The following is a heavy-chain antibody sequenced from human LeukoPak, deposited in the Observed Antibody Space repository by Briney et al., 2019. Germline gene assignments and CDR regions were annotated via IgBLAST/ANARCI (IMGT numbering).Heavy chain of an antibody. D-gene: IGHD5-24*01. V-gene: IGHV3-21*01. CDR2: ISSSSSYI. J-gene: IGHJ6*03. Sequence: GGSLRLSCAASGFTFSSYSMNWVRQAPGKGLEWVSSISSSSSYIYYADSVKGRFTISRDNAKNSLYLQMNSLRAEDTAVYYCARDSGYSPLYYYYYIDVWGKGTTVTVSS. CDR1: GFTFSSYS. CDR3: ARDSGYSPLYYYYYIDV.